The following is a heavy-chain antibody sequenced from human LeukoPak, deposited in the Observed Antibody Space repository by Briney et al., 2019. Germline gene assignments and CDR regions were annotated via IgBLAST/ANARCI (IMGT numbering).Heavy chain of an antibody. Sequence: SGTLSLTCAVHGGSFSGYYWSWIRQPPGKGLEWIGEINHSGSTNYNPSLKSRVTISVDTSKNQFSLKLSSVTAADTAVYYCARGRGYSYGYVDYWGQGTLVTVSS. CDR2: INHSGST. CDR1: GGSFSGYY. CDR3: ARGRGYSYGYVDY. D-gene: IGHD5-18*01. V-gene: IGHV4-34*01. J-gene: IGHJ4*02.